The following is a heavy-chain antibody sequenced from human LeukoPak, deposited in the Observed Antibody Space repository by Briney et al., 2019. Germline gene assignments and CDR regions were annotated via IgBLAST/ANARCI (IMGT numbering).Heavy chain of an antibody. D-gene: IGHD3-10*01. CDR1: GGTFSSYA. V-gene: IGHV1-69*05. CDR2: IIPIFGTA. J-gene: IGHJ5*02. CDR3: ARVELMVRGVTVDGNNWFDP. Sequence: SVKVSCKASGGTFSSYAISWVRQAPGQGLEWMGGIIPIFGTANYAQKFQGRVTITTDESTSTAYMELGSLRSEDTAVYYCARVELMVRGVTVDGNNWFDPWGQGTLVTVSS.